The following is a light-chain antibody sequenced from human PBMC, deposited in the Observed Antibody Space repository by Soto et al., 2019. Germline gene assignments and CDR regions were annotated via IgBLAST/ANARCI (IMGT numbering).Light chain of an antibody. V-gene: IGLV2-14*03. Sequence: SALTQPASVSGSSGQSITISCTGNSSDVGGYNYVSWYQQYPGKTPKVVIYDVDNRPSGVSHRFSGSKSGNTASLTISGLQAEDEADYYCSSYTSSSTRVFGTGTKVTVL. CDR1: SSDVGGYNY. CDR2: DVD. J-gene: IGLJ1*01. CDR3: SSYTSSSTRV.